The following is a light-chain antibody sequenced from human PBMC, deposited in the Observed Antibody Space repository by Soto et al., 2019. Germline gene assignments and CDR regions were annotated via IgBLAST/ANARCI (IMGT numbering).Light chain of an antibody. CDR3: SSYTSSSTVV. CDR2: DVS. CDR1: SSDVCGYNY. J-gene: IGLJ2*01. V-gene: IGLV2-14*01. Sequence: QSALTQPASVSGSPGQSITISCTGTSSDVCGYNYVSWYQQHPGKAPKLMIYDVSNRPSGVSNRFSGSRSGNTASLTISGLQGEDEADYYCSSYTSSSTVVFGGGTKLTVL.